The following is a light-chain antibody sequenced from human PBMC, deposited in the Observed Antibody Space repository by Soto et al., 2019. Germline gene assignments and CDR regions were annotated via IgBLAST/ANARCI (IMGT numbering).Light chain of an antibody. J-gene: IGKJ4*01. Sequence: EIVLTQFPGALSLSPGERVTLSCRASQTVSNTYLAWYQEKSGQAPKFLIYGASNRASAIPDTFSGSGSGTDFTLTISRLEPEDFAVYYCQQYGALPPTFGGGTKVEIK. CDR2: GAS. CDR3: QQYGALPPT. CDR1: QTVSNTY. V-gene: IGKV3-20*01.